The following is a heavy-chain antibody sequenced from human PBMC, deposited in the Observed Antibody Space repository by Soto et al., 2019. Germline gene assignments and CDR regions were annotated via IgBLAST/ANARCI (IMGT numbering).Heavy chain of an antibody. J-gene: IGHJ4*02. Sequence: GGSLRLSCAASGFTFSSYAMSWVRQAPGKGLEWVSAISGSGGSTYYADSVKGRFTISRDNPKNTLYLQMNSLRAEDTAVYYCAKDILKKTRGGFVDYYDSSGYYNQPRPGDYWGQGTLVTVSS. V-gene: IGHV3-23*01. CDR3: AKDILKKTRGGFVDYYDSSGYYNQPRPGDY. D-gene: IGHD3-22*01. CDR2: ISGSGGST. CDR1: GFTFSSYA.